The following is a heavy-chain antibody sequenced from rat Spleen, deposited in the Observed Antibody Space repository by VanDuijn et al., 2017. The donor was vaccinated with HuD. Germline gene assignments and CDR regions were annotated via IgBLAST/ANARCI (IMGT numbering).Heavy chain of an antibody. Sequence: QVQLKESGPGLVQPSQTLSLTCTVSGFSLTSYTVSWVRQPPGKGLEWIAAISSGGSTYYNSALKSRLSISRDTSKSQVFLKMNSLQTEDTAMYFCARSADWGQGVMVTVSS. J-gene: IGHJ2*01. V-gene: IGHV2-6*01. CDR3: ARSAD. CDR2: ISSGGST. CDR1: GFSLTSYT.